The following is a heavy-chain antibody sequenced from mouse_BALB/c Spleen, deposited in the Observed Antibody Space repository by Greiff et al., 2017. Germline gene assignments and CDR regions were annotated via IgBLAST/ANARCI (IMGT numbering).Heavy chain of an antibody. CDR3: ARKGRYYYGRDYYAMDY. V-gene: IGHV2-2*02. J-gene: IGHJ4*01. Sequence: QVQLKESGPGLVQPSQSLSITCTVSGFSLTSYGVHWVRQSPGKGLEWLGVIWSGGSTDYNAAFISRLSISKDNSKSQVFFKMNSLQANDTAIYYCARKGRYYYGRDYYAMDYWGQGTSVTVSS. CDR1: GFSLTSYG. D-gene: IGHD1-1*01. CDR2: IWSGGST.